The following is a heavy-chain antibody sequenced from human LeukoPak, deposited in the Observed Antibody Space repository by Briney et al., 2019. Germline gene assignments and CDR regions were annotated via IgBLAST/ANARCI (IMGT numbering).Heavy chain of an antibody. CDR3: ARDRLMGY. CDR1: GFTFSGYA. Sequence: GGSLRLSCAASGFTFSGYAMHWVRQAPGKGLEWVAVISYDGSNKYYADSVKGRFTISRDNAKNSLYLQMNSLRAEDTAVYYCARDRLMGYWGQGTLVTVSS. J-gene: IGHJ4*02. V-gene: IGHV3-30*04. D-gene: IGHD5-24*01. CDR2: ISYDGSNK.